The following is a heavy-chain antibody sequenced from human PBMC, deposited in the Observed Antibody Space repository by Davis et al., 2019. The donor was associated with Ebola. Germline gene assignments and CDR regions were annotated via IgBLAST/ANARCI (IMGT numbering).Heavy chain of an antibody. CDR2: IIPILGIA. CDR1: GGTFSSYA. D-gene: IGHD2-15*01. Sequence: SVKVSCKASGGTFSSYAISWVRQAPGQGLEWMGRIIPILGIANYAQKFQGRVTITADESTSTAYMELSSLKSEDTAVYFCARSAIAYCSGGSCYFDYWGQGTLVTVSS. CDR3: ARSAIAYCSGGSCYFDY. J-gene: IGHJ4*02. V-gene: IGHV1-69*04.